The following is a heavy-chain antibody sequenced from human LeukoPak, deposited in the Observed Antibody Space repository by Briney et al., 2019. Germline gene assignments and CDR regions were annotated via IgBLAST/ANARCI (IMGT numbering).Heavy chain of an antibody. CDR2: IFASGTT. J-gene: IGHJ4*02. Sequence: PSETLSLTCTVSGASISTYYWSWIRQHAGKGLEWVGRIFASGTTNYNPSLESRVAMSVDTSKNQFSLNLSSVTAADTAIYYCVQDGPLRSDYWGQGTLVTVSS. V-gene: IGHV4-4*07. CDR3: VQDGPLRSDY. D-gene: IGHD3-16*01. CDR1: GASISTYY.